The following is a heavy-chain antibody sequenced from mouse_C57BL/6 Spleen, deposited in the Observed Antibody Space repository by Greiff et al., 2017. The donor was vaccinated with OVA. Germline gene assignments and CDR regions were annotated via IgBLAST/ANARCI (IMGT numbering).Heavy chain of an antibody. CDR2: IYPGSGST. Sequence: QVQLQQPGAELVKPGASVKMSCKASGYTFTSYWITWVKQRPGQGLEWIGEIYPGSGSTNYNEKFKSKATLTVDTDSSTAYMQRSSLKSEDSAVYYCARVGIYSNYPYYAMDYWGQGTSVTVSS. D-gene: IGHD2-5*01. J-gene: IGHJ4*01. CDR1: GYTFTSYW. CDR3: ARVGIYSNYPYYAMDY. V-gene: IGHV1-55*01.